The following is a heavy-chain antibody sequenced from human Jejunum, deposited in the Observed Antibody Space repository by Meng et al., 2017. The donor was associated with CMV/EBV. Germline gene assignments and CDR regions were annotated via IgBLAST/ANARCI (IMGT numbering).Heavy chain of an antibody. D-gene: IGHD2-15*01. CDR3: AKGGGGYCSGGSCYLSKPFDY. Sequence: SYAMSWVRQAPGKGLEWVSAISGSGGSTYYADSVKGRFTISRDNSKNTLYLQMNSLRAEDTAVYYCAKGGGGYCSGGSCYLSKPFDYWGQGTLVTVSS. CDR2: ISGSGGST. J-gene: IGHJ4*02. V-gene: IGHV3-23*01. CDR1: SYA.